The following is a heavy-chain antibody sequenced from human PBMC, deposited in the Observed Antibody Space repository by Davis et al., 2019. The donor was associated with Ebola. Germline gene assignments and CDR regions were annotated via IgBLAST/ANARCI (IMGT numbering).Heavy chain of an antibody. CDR1: GGSFSGYY. CDR2: INNSGST. V-gene: IGHV4-34*01. Sequence: PSETLSLTCAVYGGSFSGYYWSWIRQPPGKGLEWIGEINNSGSTNYNPSLKSRVTISVDTSKNQFSLKLSSVTAADTAVYYCARAFYYYYMDVWGKGTTVTVSS. J-gene: IGHJ6*03. CDR3: ARAFYYYYMDV.